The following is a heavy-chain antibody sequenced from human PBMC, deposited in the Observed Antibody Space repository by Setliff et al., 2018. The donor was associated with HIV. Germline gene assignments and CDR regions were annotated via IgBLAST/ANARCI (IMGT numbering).Heavy chain of an antibody. D-gene: IGHD6-13*01. Sequence: ASVKVSCKASGYGFTGYYMHWVRQAPGQGLEWMGWMNPSTGGTRFAQKFQGRVTMARDTFITTAYMELSSLRSDDTAVYYCARMGESPPHSSSWYYWGQGTLVTVSS. CDR3: ARMGESPPHSSSWYY. CDR2: MNPSTGGT. CDR1: GYGFTGYY. V-gene: IGHV1-2*02. J-gene: IGHJ4*02.